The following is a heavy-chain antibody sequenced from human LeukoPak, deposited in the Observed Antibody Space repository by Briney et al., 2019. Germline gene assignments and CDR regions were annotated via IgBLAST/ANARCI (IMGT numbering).Heavy chain of an antibody. D-gene: IGHD6-13*01. J-gene: IGHJ3*02. Sequence: ASVTVSCKVSGYTLTELSMHWVRQAPGKGLEWMGGFDPEDGETIYAQKFQGRVTMTEDTSTDTAYMELSSLRSEDTAVYYCATDHPPSSSSFKGDAFDIWGQGTMVTVSS. CDR3: ATDHPPSSSSFKGDAFDI. CDR1: GYTLTELS. V-gene: IGHV1-24*01. CDR2: FDPEDGET.